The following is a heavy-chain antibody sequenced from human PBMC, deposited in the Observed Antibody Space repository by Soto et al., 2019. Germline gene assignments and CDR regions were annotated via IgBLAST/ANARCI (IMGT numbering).Heavy chain of an antibody. V-gene: IGHV1-2*04. Sequence: QVQLVQSGAEVKKPGASVKVSCKASGYTFTGYYMHWVRQAPGQGLEWMGWINPNSGGTNYAQKFQGWVTMTRDTSVSTAHMERSRRRSDDTAVYYCARELRIGYCSRTRCLTNHYYYYYMDVWGKGTTVTVSS. J-gene: IGHJ6*03. CDR2: INPNSGGT. CDR3: ARELRIGYCSRTRCLTNHYYYYYMDV. CDR1: GYTFTGYY. D-gene: IGHD2-2*01.